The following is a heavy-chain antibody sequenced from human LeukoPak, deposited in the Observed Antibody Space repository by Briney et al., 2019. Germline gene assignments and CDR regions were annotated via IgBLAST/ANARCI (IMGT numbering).Heavy chain of an antibody. Sequence: SETLSLTCTVSGGSISNYYWSWIRQPPGKGLEWFGYIYYSGSTNYNPSLKSRVTISVDTSNNQFSLKLTSVTAADTAVYYCARDRVIAAAGTPHAFDIWGHGTMVTVPS. V-gene: IGHV4-59*01. CDR1: GGSISNYY. J-gene: IGHJ3*02. CDR3: ARDRVIAAAGTPHAFDI. D-gene: IGHD6-13*01. CDR2: IYYSGST.